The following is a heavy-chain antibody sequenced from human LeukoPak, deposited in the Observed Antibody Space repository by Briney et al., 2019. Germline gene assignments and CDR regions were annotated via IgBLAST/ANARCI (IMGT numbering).Heavy chain of an antibody. V-gene: IGHV1-24*01. CDR2: FDPEDGET. D-gene: IGHD1-7*01. CDR3: ATLNGITGTTDIDY. CDR1: GYTLTELS. Sequence: EASVKVSCKVSGYTLTELSMHWVRQAPGKELEWMGGFDPEDGETIYAQKFQGRVTMTEDTSTDTAYMELSSLRSEDTAVYYCATLNGITGTTDIDYWGQGTLVTVSS. J-gene: IGHJ4*02.